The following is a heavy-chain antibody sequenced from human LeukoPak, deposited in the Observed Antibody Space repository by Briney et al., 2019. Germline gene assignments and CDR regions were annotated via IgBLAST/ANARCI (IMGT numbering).Heavy chain of an antibody. D-gene: IGHD3-10*01. Sequence: PGGSLRLSCAASGFTFSTYNMNWVRQAPGKGLEWVSCISCSSSYIYYADSVKGRFTISRDNAKNSLYLQMNSLRAEDTAVYYCARLSYGRVVDAFDMWGQGTMVTVSS. J-gene: IGHJ3*02. V-gene: IGHV3-21*01. CDR2: ISCSSSYI. CDR3: ARLSYGRVVDAFDM. CDR1: GFTFSTYN.